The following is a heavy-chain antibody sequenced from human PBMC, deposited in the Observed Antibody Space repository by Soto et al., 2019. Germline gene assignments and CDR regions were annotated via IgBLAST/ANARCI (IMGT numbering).Heavy chain of an antibody. CDR2: IYYSGST. Sequence: QVQLQESGPGLVKPSQTLSLTCTVSGGSISSGDYYWSWIRQPPGKGLEWIGYIYYSGSTYYNPSLKSRVTISVDTSKNQFSLKLSSVTAAETAVYYCARDPYYYDSSGYYYHDAFDIWGQGTMVTVSS. V-gene: IGHV4-30-4*01. CDR3: ARDPYYYDSSGYYYHDAFDI. J-gene: IGHJ3*02. D-gene: IGHD3-22*01. CDR1: GGSISSGDYY.